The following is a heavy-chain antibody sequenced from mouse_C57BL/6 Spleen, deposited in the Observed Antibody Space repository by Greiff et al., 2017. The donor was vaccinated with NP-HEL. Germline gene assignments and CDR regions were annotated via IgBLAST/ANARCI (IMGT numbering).Heavy chain of an antibody. CDR3: ARGGTVVATQYYAMDY. V-gene: IGHV1-42*01. CDR2: INPSTGGT. Sequence: VQLQQSGPELVKPGASVKISCKASGYSFTGYYMNWVKQSPEKSLEWIGEINPSTGGTTYNQKFKAKATLTVDKSSSTAYMQLKSLTSEDSAVYYCARGGTVVATQYYAMDYWGQGTSVTVSS. D-gene: IGHD1-1*01. CDR1: GYSFTGYY. J-gene: IGHJ4*01.